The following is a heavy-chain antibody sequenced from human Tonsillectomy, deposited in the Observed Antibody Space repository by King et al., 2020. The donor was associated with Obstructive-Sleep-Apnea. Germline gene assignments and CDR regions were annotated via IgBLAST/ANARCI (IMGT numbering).Heavy chain of an antibody. CDR3: AKLPGAAMVRWDFDY. Sequence: VQLVESGGGLVQPGGSLRLSCAASGFTFSSYAMSWVRQAPGKGLEWVSTINNSGGTYSADSVKGRFTISRDNSKNTLYLQMNSLRAEVTAVYYCAKLPGAAMVRWDFDYWGQGTLVTVSS. J-gene: IGHJ4*02. CDR2: INNSGGT. V-gene: IGHV3-23*04. CDR1: GFTFSSYA. D-gene: IGHD3-10*01.